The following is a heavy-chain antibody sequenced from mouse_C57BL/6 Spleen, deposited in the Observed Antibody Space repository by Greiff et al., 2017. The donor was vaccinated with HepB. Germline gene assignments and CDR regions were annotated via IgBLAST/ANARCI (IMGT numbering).Heavy chain of an antibody. Sequence: QVQLQQPGAELVKPGASVKMSCKASGYTFTSYWITWVKQRPGQGLEWIGDIYPGSGSTNYNEKFKSKATLTVDTSSSTAYMQLSSLTSEDSAVYYCARNGYDYDAMDYWGQGTSATVSS. J-gene: IGHJ4*01. V-gene: IGHV1-55*01. CDR2: IYPGSGST. D-gene: IGHD2-2*01. CDR3: ARNGYDYDAMDY. CDR1: GYTFTSYW.